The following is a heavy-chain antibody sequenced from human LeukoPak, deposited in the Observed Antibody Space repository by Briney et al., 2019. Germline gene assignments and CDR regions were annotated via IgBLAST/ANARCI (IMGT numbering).Heavy chain of an antibody. CDR1: GYTFTSYY. CDR2: INPSGGST. Sequence: ASVKVSCKASGYTFTSYYMHWVRQAPGQGLEWMGIINPSGGSTSYAQKFQGRVTMTRDMSTSTAYMELRSLRSDDTAVYYCALRFLEWSWLGDYYMDVWGKGTTVTVSS. CDR3: ALRFLEWSWLGDYYMDV. V-gene: IGHV1-46*01. D-gene: IGHD3-3*01. J-gene: IGHJ6*03.